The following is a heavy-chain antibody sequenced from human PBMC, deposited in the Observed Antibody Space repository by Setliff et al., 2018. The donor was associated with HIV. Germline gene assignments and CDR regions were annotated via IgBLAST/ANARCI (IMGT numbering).Heavy chain of an antibody. CDR2: IKQDGSEK. CDR3: ARDFGGYCSSMSCPGLFDP. CDR1: GFTFSTYW. Sequence: PGGSLRLSCAASGFTFSTYWMSWVRQAPGKGLEWVANIKQDGSEKNYMVSVKGRFTISRDNAKNSLYLQMNSLRVEDTAVYYCARDFGGYCSSMSCPGLFDPWGQGTLVTVSS. J-gene: IGHJ5*02. D-gene: IGHD2-2*01. V-gene: IGHV3-7*05.